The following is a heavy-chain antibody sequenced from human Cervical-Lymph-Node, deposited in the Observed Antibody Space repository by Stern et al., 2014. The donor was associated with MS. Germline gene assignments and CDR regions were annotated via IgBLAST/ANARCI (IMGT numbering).Heavy chain of an antibody. Sequence: DQLVESGGGVVQPGTSLRLSCAASGFSFSDYGIHWVRQAPGKALEWVAVISYDGSHKYYADYVTGRVTISRDTSKNTLYLQMNRLRSNDTAVYECARGLGGNAFDYWGQGTLVTVSS. CDR3: ARGLGGNAFDY. CDR1: GFSFSDYG. D-gene: IGHD4-23*01. CDR2: ISYDGSHK. J-gene: IGHJ4*02. V-gene: IGHV3-30*03.